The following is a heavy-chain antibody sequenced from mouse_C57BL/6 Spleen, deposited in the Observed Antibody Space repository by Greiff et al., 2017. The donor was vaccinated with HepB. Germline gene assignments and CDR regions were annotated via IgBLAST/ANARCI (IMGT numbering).Heavy chain of an antibody. CDR2: ISYDGSN. CDR1: GYSITSGYY. J-gene: IGHJ3*01. Sequence: DVQLQESGPGLVKPSQSLSLTCSVTGYSITSGYYWNWIRQFPGNKLEWMGYISYDGSNNYNPSLKNRISITRDTSKNQFFLKLNSVTTEDTATYYCARGEDGAWFAYWGQGTLVTVSA. CDR3: ARGEDGAWFAY. V-gene: IGHV3-6*01.